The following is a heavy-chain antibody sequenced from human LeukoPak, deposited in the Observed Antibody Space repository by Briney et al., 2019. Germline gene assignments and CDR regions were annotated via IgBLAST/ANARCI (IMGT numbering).Heavy chain of an antibody. D-gene: IGHD3-22*01. CDR2: IYPGDSDT. J-gene: IGHJ4*02. CDR1: GYSFANYW. Sequence: GESLKISCKGSGYSFANYWIGWVRQMPGKGLEWMGIIYPGDSDTRYGPSFQGQVTISVDKSISTAYLQWSSLKASDTAIYYCARRDFGSSGSFFDFWGRGTPVIVSS. CDR3: ARRDFGSSGSFFDF. V-gene: IGHV5-51*01.